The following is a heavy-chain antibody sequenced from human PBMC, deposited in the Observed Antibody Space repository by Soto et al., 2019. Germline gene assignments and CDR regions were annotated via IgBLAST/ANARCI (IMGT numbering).Heavy chain of an antibody. CDR2: MNPNSGNT. CDR3: ASGRGPHDAFDI. CDR1: GYTFTSYD. D-gene: IGHD3-10*01. V-gene: IGHV1-8*01. Sequence: ASVKVSCKASGYTFTSYDINWVRQATGQGLEWMGWMNPNSGNTGYAQKFQGRVTMTRNTSISTAYMELSSLRSEDTAVYYCASGRGPHDAFDIWGQGTMVTVSS. J-gene: IGHJ3*02.